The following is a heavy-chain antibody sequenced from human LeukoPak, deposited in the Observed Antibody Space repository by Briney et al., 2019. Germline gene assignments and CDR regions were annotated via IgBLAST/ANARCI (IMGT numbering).Heavy chain of an antibody. CDR2: IDHSGGT. Sequence: SETLPLTCAVSGASFSGFYWSWIRQLPGKGLEWIGQIDHSGGTIYNPSLKSRVTMSLDTSKNQFSLKLSSVTAADTAMYYCARDTNGWYKVFDYWGQGTLVTVSS. CDR3: ARDTNGWYKVFDY. CDR1: GASFSGFY. D-gene: IGHD6-19*01. V-gene: IGHV4-34*01. J-gene: IGHJ4*02.